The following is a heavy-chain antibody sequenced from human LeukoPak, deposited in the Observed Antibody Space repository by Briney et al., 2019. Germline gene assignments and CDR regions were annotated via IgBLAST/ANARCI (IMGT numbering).Heavy chain of an antibody. J-gene: IGHJ6*03. CDR1: GFDFNSYT. V-gene: IGHV3-7*01. Sequence: GGSLRLSCVASGFDFNSYTMSWARQAPGKGLEWVAKMKEDGSDIYYVDSVKGRFTICRDNAKNSLCLQMSSLRVEDTAVYYCARDASLSYSYMDVWGKGTTVTVSS. CDR2: MKEDGSDI. CDR3: ARDASLSYSYMDV.